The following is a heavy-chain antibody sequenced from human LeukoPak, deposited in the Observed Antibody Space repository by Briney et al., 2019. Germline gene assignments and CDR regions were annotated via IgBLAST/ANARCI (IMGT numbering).Heavy chain of an antibody. CDR3: ARQSSGIAATDKIDY. CDR2: IRQDGAER. V-gene: IGHV3-7*01. CDR1: GFTFSNHW. D-gene: IGHD6-13*01. Sequence: GGSLRLSCAASGFTFSNHWMSWVRQAPGKGLEWVANIRQDGAERYYVDSVKGRFTISRDNAKNSVYLEMNSLRAEDTAIYYCARQSSGIAATDKIDYWGQGALVTVSS. J-gene: IGHJ4*02.